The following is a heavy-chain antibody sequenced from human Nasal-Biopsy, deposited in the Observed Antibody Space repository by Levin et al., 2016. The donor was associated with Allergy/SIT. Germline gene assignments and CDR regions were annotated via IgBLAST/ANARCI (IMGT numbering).Heavy chain of an antibody. D-gene: IGHD2-21*02. J-gene: IGHJ4*02. CDR3: ATGTHTVVVTALPGWDY. CDR2: SDPEDGET. Sequence: ASVKVSCKVSGYTLTELSLHWVRQAPGKGLEWMGGSDPEDGETMYAQKFQGRVTMTEDTSTDTAYMELSSLRSEDTAVYYCATGTHTVVVTALPGWDYWGQGTLVTVSS. CDR1: GYTLTELS. V-gene: IGHV1-24*01.